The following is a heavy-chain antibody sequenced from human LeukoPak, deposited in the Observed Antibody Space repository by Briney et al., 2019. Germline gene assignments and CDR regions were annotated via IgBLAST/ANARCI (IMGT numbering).Heavy chain of an antibody. V-gene: IGHV4-30-2*06. CDR1: GASITTGAYY. CDR3: ARINYYGSGLDL. D-gene: IGHD3-10*01. J-gene: IGHJ5*02. Sequence: SETLSLTCTVSGASITTGAYYWTYIRQSPGKDLEWIGYIFHGGSTYYNPSLKSRVTISIDRPKNQFSLRLTSVTAADTAVYYCARINYYGSGLDLWGQGALVTVSS. CDR2: IFHGGST.